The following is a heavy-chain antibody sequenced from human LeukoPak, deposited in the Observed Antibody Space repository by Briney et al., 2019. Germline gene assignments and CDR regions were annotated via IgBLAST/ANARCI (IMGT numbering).Heavy chain of an antibody. J-gene: IGHJ4*02. CDR1: GFTFSDYY. Sequence: GGSLRLSCAASGFTFSDYYMSWIRQPPGKGLEWVSYISSSGSTINYADSVKGRFTISRDNAKNSLYLQMNSLRAEDTAVYYCTRVGSGYESDYWGQGTLVTVSS. CDR2: ISSSGSTI. D-gene: IGHD5-12*01. V-gene: IGHV3-11*01. CDR3: TRVGSGYESDY.